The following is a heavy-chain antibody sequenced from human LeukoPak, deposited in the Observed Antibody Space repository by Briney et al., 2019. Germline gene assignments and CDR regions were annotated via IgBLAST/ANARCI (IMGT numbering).Heavy chain of an antibody. J-gene: IGHJ3*02. D-gene: IGHD6-19*01. Sequence: GGSLRLSCAASGFTFSSYSMNWVRQAPGKGLEWVSAISGSGGNTYYADSVKGRFTISRDNSKNTLYLQMNSLRAEDTAVYYCAKAGHQWLVRLDAFDIWGQGTMVTVSS. CDR1: GFTFSSYS. V-gene: IGHV3-23*01. CDR2: ISGSGGNT. CDR3: AKAGHQWLVRLDAFDI.